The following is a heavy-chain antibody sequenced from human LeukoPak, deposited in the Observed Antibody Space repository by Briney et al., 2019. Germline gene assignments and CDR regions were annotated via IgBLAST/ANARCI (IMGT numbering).Heavy chain of an antibody. CDR3: ARAGGDDSSGYYPPGYYMDV. V-gene: IGHV1-18*01. CDR2: TSAYNGNT. J-gene: IGHJ6*03. D-gene: IGHD3-22*01. Sequence: ASVKVSCKASGYTFTNYGVSWLRQAPGQGLEWMGWTSAYNGNTNYVQKLQGRVTMTTDTSTSTAYMELSRLRSDDTAVYYCARAGGDDSSGYYPPGYYMDVWGKGTTVTVSS. CDR1: GYTFTNYG.